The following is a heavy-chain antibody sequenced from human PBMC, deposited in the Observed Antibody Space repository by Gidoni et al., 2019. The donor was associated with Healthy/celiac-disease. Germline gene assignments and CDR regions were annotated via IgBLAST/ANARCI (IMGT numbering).Heavy chain of an antibody. J-gene: IGHJ4*02. CDR2: IWYDGSNK. Sequence: GVVQPGRSLRLSCAASGFTFSSYGMHWVRQAPGKGLEWVAVIWYDGSNKYYADSVKGRFTISRDNSKNTLYLQMNSLRAEDTAVYYCAREDSSGWYGLSGYWGQGTLVTVSS. CDR1: GFTFSSYG. CDR3: AREDSSGWYGLSGY. V-gene: IGHV3-33*01. D-gene: IGHD6-19*01.